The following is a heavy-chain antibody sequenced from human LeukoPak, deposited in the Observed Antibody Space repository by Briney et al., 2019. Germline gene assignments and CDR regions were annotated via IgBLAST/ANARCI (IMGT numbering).Heavy chain of an antibody. CDR3: GRSRGYSYGSFDY. V-gene: IGHV1-8*01. J-gene: IGHJ4*02. CDR1: GYTFTSYD. CDR2: MNPNCGKT. Sequence: ASVKVSCKASGYTFTSYDINWVRQATGQGLEWMGRMNPNCGKTGYAQKFQGRVTMTRNTPISTAYMELSSLRSEDPAVYYFGRSRGYSYGSFDYWGQGTLVTVSS. D-gene: IGHD5-18*01.